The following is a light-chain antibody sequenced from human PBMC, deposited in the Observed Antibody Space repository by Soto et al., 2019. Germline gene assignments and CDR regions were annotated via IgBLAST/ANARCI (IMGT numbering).Light chain of an antibody. CDR1: SSDVGGYNY. V-gene: IGLV2-8*01. CDR2: EVN. CDR3: SSYAGSSYV. J-gene: IGLJ1*01. Sequence: QSALTQPPSASGSPGQSVAISCTGTSSDVGGYNYVSWYQQHPGKAPKLMIYEVNKRPSGVPDRFSGSKSGNTASLPVSGLQAEDEADYYCSSYAGSSYVFGTGTKVTVL.